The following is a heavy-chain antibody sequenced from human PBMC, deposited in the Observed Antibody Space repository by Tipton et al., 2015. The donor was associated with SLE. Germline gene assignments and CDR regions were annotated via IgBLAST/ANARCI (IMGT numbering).Heavy chain of an antibody. CDR1: GFTFSNYG. V-gene: IGHV3-33*01. Sequence: SLRLSCAASGFTFSNYGMHWVRQAPGKGLEWVALIWYDGSNKYCADSVKGRCTISRDNSKNTLYLQMNSLRAEDTAMYYCAREMAVGGGVDYWGQGTLVTVSS. CDR3: AREMAVGGGVDY. D-gene: IGHD6-19*01. CDR2: IWYDGSNK. J-gene: IGHJ4*02.